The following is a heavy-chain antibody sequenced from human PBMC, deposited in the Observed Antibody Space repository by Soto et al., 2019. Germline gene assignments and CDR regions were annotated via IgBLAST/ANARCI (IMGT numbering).Heavy chain of an antibody. J-gene: IGHJ3*02. CDR1: RFIFSSYW. V-gene: IGHV3-74*01. D-gene: IGHD2-2*02. CDR3: ARRFRYCISTSCYMGNAFDI. Sequence: GGSLRLSCAASRFIFSSYWMHWVRQAPGKGLVWVSHINSDGSSTSYADSVKGRFTISRDNAKNTLYLQMNSLRAEDTAVYYCARRFRYCISTSCYMGNAFDIWGQRTTVTVSS. CDR2: INSDGSST.